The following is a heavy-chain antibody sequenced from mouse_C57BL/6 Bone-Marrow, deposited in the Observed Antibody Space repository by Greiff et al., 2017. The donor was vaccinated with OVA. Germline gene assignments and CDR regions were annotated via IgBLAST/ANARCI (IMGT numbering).Heavy chain of an antibody. CDR3: AREDYGSSYGFDY. CDR2: ISDGGSYT. V-gene: IGHV5-4*01. D-gene: IGHD1-1*01. J-gene: IGHJ2*01. CDR1: GFTFSSYA. Sequence: EVKLMESGGGLVKPGGSLKLSCAASGFTFSSYAMSWVRQTPEKRLEWVATISDGGSYTYYPDNVKGRFTISRDNAKNNLYLQMSHLKSEDTAMYYCAREDYGSSYGFDYWGQGTTLTVSS.